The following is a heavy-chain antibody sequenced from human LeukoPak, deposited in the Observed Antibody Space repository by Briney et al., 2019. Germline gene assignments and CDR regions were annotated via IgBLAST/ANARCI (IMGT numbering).Heavy chain of an antibody. CDR1: GFTFSSYA. V-gene: IGHV3-23*01. J-gene: IGHJ4*02. Sequence: PGGSLRLSCAASGFTFSSYAMSWVRQAPGKGLEWVSAISGSGGSTYYADSVKGRFTISRDNSKNTLYLQMNSLRAEGTAVYYCAKSFVWGSYRFFDYWGQGTLVTVSS. CDR2: ISGSGGST. CDR3: AKSFVWGSYRFFDY. D-gene: IGHD3-16*02.